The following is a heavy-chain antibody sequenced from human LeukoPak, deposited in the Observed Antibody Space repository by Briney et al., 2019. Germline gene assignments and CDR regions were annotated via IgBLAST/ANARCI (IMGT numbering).Heavy chain of an antibody. J-gene: IGHJ4*02. D-gene: IGHD2-2*01. Sequence: GASVKVSCKVSGYTLTKLSMHWVRQAPGKGLEWMGGFDPEDGETIYAQKFQGRVTMTEDTSTDTAYMELSSLRSEDTAVYYCATVPCSSTSCYLSPFDYWGQGTLVTVSS. CDR3: ATVPCSSTSCYLSPFDY. CDR1: GYTLTKLS. V-gene: IGHV1-24*01. CDR2: FDPEDGET.